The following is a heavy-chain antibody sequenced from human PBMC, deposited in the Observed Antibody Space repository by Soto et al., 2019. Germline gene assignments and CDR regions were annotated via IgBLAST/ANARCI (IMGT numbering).Heavy chain of an antibody. CDR2: ISDNGGST. CDR1: GFTFSSYA. Sequence: EVQLLDSGGGLVQPGGSLRLSCAASGFTFSSYAMSWVRQAPGKGLEWVASISDNGGSTFYTDSVRGRFTISRDNSKNSLYLQMNSLRAEDTAIYYCSNYRLRLTGDRHHFDCWGQGTLVTVSS. D-gene: IGHD7-27*01. J-gene: IGHJ4*02. V-gene: IGHV3-23*01. CDR3: SNYRLRLTGDRHHFDC.